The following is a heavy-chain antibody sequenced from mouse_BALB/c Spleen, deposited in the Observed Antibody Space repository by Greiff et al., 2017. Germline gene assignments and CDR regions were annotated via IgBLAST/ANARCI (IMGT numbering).Heavy chain of an antibody. CDR2: INPYNDGT. J-gene: IGHJ3*01. CDR1: GYTFTSYV. D-gene: IGHD2-4*01. V-gene: IGHV1-14*01. CDR3: ARSSRYDYLAWFAY. Sequence: VQLQQSGPELVKPGASVKMSCKASGYTFTSYVMHWVKQKPGQGLEWIGYINPYNDGTKYNEKFKGKATLTSDKSSSTAYMELSSLTSEDSAVYYCARSSRYDYLAWFAYWGQGTLVTVSA.